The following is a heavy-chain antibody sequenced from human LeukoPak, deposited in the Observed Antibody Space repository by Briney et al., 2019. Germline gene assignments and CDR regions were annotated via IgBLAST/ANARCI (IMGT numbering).Heavy chain of an antibody. J-gene: IGHJ4*02. CDR2: IYSGGST. V-gene: IGHV3-53*01. D-gene: IGHD6-6*01. CDR1: GFTFSSYA. CDR3: ARGGSSSGYFDY. Sequence: GGSLRLSCAASGFTFSSYAMSWVRQAPGKGLEWVSVIYSGGSTYYADSVKGRFTISRDNSKNTLYLRMNSLRAEDTAVYYCARGGSSSGYFDYWGQGTLVTVSS.